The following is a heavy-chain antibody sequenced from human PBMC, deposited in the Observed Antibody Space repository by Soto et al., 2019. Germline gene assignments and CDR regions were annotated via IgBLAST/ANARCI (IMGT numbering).Heavy chain of an antibody. CDR1: RFIFSDYA. D-gene: IGHD6-13*01. CDR3: AKARHSTSWYGVEADF. CDR2: ISYGGDNK. V-gene: IGHV3-30*09. J-gene: IGHJ4*02. Sequence: QVQLVESGGGVVQPGRSLSLPFAASRFIFSDYALHWVRQPPAKGRGGVAVISYGGDNKYYAESVRGRFAISRDNLKNTLYLQMNSLNPEDTAVYHCAKARHSTSWYGVEADFWGQGTLVTVSS.